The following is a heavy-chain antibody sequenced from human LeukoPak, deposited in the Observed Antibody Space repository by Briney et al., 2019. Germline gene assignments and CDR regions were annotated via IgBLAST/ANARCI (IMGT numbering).Heavy chain of an antibody. CDR1: GGSISSYY. D-gene: IGHD3-10*01. CDR2: IYTSGST. CDR3: ARGSSYGSGSYYNRQYFQH. J-gene: IGHJ1*01. V-gene: IGHV4-4*07. Sequence: PSETLSLTCTVSGGSISSYYWSWIRQPAGKGLEWIGRIYTSGSTNYNPPLKSRVTMSVDTSKNQFSLKLSSVTAADTAVYYCARGSSYGSGSYYNRQYFQHWGQGTLVTVSS.